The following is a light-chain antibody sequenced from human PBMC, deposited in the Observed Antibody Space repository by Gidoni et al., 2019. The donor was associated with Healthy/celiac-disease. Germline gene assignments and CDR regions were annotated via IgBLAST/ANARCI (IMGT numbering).Light chain of an antibody. Sequence: DIQMTQSPSSLSASVGDRVTITCRASQTISSYLNWYQRKPGKAPKLLIHAASSVQSGVPSRFSGSGSGKDFTITISSLQPEDVATYYCQQSYSTPFTFGPGTKVDIK. V-gene: IGKV1-39*01. CDR3: QQSYSTPFT. CDR2: AAS. CDR1: QTISSY. J-gene: IGKJ3*01.